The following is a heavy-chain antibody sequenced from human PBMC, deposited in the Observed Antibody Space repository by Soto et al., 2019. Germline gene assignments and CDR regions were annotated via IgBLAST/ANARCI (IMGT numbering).Heavy chain of an antibody. V-gene: IGHV3-21*01. CDR3: ARPNFGDYFFDF. D-gene: IGHD4-17*01. Sequence: PGGSLRLSCATSGFTFSTYSMNWVRQAPGKGLEWVSSISSGGSGSYVNYADSVKGRFTISRDNAKSSLYLEMNSLRAEDTAVYYCARPNFGDYFFDFWGPGTLVTVSS. J-gene: IGHJ4*02. CDR2: ISSGGSGSYV. CDR1: GFTFSTYS.